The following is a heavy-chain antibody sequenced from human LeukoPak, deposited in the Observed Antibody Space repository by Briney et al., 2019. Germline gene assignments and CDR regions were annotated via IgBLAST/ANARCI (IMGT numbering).Heavy chain of an antibody. J-gene: IGHJ6*02. D-gene: IGHD3-10*01. V-gene: IGHV3-11*04. CDR2: ISSSGSTI. Sequence: GGSLRLSCAASGFTFSDYYMSWIRQAPGKGLEWVSYISSSGSTIYYADSVKGRFTISRDNAKNSLYLQMNSLRAEDTAVYYCVRVLLWFGELYPSGYYYGMDVWGQGTTVTVSS. CDR3: VRVLLWFGELYPSGYYYGMDV. CDR1: GFTFSDYY.